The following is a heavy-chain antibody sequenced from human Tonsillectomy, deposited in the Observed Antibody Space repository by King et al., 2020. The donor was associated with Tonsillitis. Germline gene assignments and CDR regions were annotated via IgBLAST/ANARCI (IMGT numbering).Heavy chain of an antibody. Sequence: QLVQSGVEVKKPGASVKVSCKASGYTFTTYGISWVRQAPGQGLEWMGWISTYNGNTNYAQKLRGRVTMTTDTSTSTVYMELRSLRSDDTAVYYCARELRSGYTYGFDYWGQGRLVTVSS. V-gene: IGHV1-18*01. CDR1: GYTFTTYG. CDR2: ISTYNGNT. J-gene: IGHJ4*02. D-gene: IGHD5-18*01. CDR3: ARELRSGYTYGFDY.